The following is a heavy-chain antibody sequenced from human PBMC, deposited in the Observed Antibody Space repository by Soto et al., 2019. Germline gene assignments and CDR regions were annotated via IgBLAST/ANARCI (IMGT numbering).Heavy chain of an antibody. D-gene: IGHD4-17*01. J-gene: IGHJ4*02. V-gene: IGHV4-34*10. CDR2: INHTGGT. Sequence: SETLSLTCAVYGGSVNGYYWNWIRQPPGKGLEWIGEINHTGGTHYNPSLKSRVTMSVDTSKNQFSLRLSSVTAADTAMYYCAIPADYGGNSRFDFWGQGTLVTVSS. CDR3: AIPADYGGNSRFDF. CDR1: GGSVNGYY.